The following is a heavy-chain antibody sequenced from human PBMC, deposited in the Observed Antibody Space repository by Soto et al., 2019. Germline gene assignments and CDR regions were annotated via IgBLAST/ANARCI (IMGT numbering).Heavy chain of an antibody. CDR3: AKDGIRKDDF. Sequence: LGGSLRLSCAASGFLISDYAMSWVRQAAGKGLKWVSSTSESGTRTFYADSVKGRFVISRDKSKNTVYMQMNNLRAEDTALYYCAKDGIRKDDFWGPGT. J-gene: IGHJ4*02. CDR2: TSESGTRT. CDR1: GFLISDYA. V-gene: IGHV3-23*01.